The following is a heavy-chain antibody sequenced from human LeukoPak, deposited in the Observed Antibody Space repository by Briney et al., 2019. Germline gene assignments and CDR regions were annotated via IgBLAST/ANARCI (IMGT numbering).Heavy chain of an antibody. J-gene: IGHJ5*02. CDR2: IIPIFGTA. D-gene: IGHD6-6*01. CDR1: GGTFSSYA. V-gene: IGHV1-69*01. Sequence: GSSVKVSCKASGGTFSSYAISWVRQAPGQGLEWMGGIIPIFGTANYAQKFQGRVTITADESTSTAYMELSSLRSEDTAVYYCARVYSRIAAPTGWFDPWGQGTLVTVSS. CDR3: ARVYSRIAAPTGWFDP.